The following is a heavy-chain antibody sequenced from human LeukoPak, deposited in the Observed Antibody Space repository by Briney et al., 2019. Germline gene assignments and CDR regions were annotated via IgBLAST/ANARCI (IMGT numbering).Heavy chain of an antibody. CDR2: INHSGST. CDR1: GGSFSGYY. Sequence: SESLSLSCAVSGGSFSGYYWSWIRQPPGKGLEWIGEINHSGSTNYNPSLKSRVTISVDTSKNQFSLKLSSVTAADTAVYYCARGRAAAGYYWGQGTLVTVSS. D-gene: IGHD6-13*01. CDR3: ARGRAAAGYY. J-gene: IGHJ4*02. V-gene: IGHV4-34*01.